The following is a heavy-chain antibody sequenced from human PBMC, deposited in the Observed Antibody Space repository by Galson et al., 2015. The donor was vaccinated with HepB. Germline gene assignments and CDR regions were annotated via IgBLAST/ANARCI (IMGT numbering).Heavy chain of an antibody. J-gene: IGHJ4*02. V-gene: IGHV3-30*03. CDR2: ISYDGSNK. CDR1: GFTFSSYG. Sequence: SLRLSCAASGFTFSSYGMHWVRQAPGKGLEWVAVISYDGSNKYYADSVKGRFTISRDNSKNTLYLQMNSLRAEDTAVYYCGGSRGWELLGYWGQGTLVTVSS. D-gene: IGHD1-26*01. CDR3: GGSRGWELLGY.